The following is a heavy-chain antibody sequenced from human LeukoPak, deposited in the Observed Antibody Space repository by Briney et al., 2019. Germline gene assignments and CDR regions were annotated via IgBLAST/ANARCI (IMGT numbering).Heavy chain of an antibody. CDR3: ARVVNRIAAAGTGY. J-gene: IGHJ4*02. CDR2: INPNSGGT. Sequence: ASVKVSCKASGYTFTGYYMHWVRQAPGQGLEWMGWINPNSGGTNYAQKFQGRVTMTRDTSISTAYMELSRLRSDDTAVYYCARVVNRIAAAGTGYWGQGTLVTVSS. CDR1: GYTFTGYY. D-gene: IGHD6-13*01. V-gene: IGHV1-2*02.